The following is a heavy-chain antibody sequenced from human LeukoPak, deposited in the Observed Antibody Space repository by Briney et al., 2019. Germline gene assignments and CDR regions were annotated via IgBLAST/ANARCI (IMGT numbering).Heavy chain of an antibody. CDR1: GFTFSSYA. CDR2: ISGSGGGT. J-gene: IGHJ3*02. D-gene: IGHD4-17*01. CDR3: AKEYGDYDAFDI. Sequence: GGSLRLSYAASGFTFSSYAMSWVRQAPGKGLEWVSAISGSGGGTYYADSVKGRFTISRDNSKNTLYLQMNSLRAEDTAVYYCAKEYGDYDAFDIWGQGTVVIVSS. V-gene: IGHV3-23*01.